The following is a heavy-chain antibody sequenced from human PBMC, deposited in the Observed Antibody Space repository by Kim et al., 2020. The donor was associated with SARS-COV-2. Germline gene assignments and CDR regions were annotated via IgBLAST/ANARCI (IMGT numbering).Heavy chain of an antibody. Sequence: AQKLQGRVTMTPDTSTSTAYMELGSLRSDDTAVYYCARANWNDSGYYFDYWGQGTLVTVSS. D-gene: IGHD1-1*01. CDR3: ARANWNDSGYYFDY. V-gene: IGHV1-18*01. J-gene: IGHJ4*02.